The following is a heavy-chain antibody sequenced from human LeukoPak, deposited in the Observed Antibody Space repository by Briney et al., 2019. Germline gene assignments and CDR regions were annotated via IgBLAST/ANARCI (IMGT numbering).Heavy chain of an antibody. J-gene: IGHJ4*02. CDR2: IYYSGST. V-gene: IGHV4-31*03. CDR1: GGSISSGGYY. CDR3: ARVYCSGGSCYFDY. D-gene: IGHD2-15*01. Sequence: SQTLSLTCTVSGGSISSGGYYWSWIRQHPGKGLEWIGYIYYSGSTYYNPSLKSRVTISVDTSKNQFSLKLSSVTAADTAVYCCARVYCSGGSCYFDYWGQGTLVTVSS.